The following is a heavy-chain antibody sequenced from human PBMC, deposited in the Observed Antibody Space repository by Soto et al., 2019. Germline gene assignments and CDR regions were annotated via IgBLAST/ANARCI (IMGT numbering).Heavy chain of an antibody. V-gene: IGHV3-23*01. CDR3: AKWGALGDAFDY. CDR2: ISSSDNST. CDR1: DFTFSSYA. J-gene: IGHJ4*02. D-gene: IGHD1-26*01. Sequence: EVQLLESGGGLVQPGGSLRLSCAASDFTFSSYAMSWVRQAPGKGLEWVSLISSSDNSTYYADSVKGRFTISRDNSKNTLYLQMNSLRAEDTAIYYCAKWGALGDAFDYWGQGTLVTVSS.